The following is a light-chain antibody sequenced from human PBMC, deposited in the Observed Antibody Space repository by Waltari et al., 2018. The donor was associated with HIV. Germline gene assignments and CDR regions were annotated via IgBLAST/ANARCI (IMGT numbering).Light chain of an antibody. CDR2: KAS. J-gene: IGKJ3*01. CDR3: QYVVRYSPGT. Sequence: DIQVTQSPSTLSASVGDRVTITCRASQSVKNWLAWYQQKPGGAPKLLIYKASNSASGVPSRFSGSGSGTEVTLTISSLQPDDFATYFCQYVVRYSPGTFGPGTIVDL. V-gene: IGKV1-5*03. CDR1: QSVKNW.